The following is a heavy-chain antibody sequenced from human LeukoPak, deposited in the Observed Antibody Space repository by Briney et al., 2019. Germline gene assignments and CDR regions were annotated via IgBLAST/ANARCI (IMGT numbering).Heavy chain of an antibody. V-gene: IGHV3-53*01. J-gene: IGHJ4*02. CDR2: TDSGGST. CDR3: ARLGDYSNKD. D-gene: IGHD4-11*01. CDR1: GFTVSSHY. Sequence: GGSLRLSCAASGFTVSSHYMSWDRQAPGKGLEWVSVTDSGGSTSYADSVKGRFTISRDTSKNTLYLQMNGLRAEDTAVYYCARLGDYSNKDWGQGTLVTVSS.